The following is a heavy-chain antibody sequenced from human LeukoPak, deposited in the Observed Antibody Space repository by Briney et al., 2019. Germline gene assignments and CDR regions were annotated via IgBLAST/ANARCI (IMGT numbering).Heavy chain of an antibody. J-gene: IGHJ5*02. Sequence: ASVKVSCKASGFTSTNFAVQWVRQARGQRLEWIGWIIVGSGATKCAQDFQERVTITRDLSTSALYMELRSLTSEDTAVYYCARDPALGYTSGWYNWFDPWGQGTLVTVSS. V-gene: IGHV1-58*01. CDR2: IIVGSGAT. CDR1: GFTSTNFA. D-gene: IGHD6-19*01. CDR3: ARDPALGYTSGWYNWFDP.